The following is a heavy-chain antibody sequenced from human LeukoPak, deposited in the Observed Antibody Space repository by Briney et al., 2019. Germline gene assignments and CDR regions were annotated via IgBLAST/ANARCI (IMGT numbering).Heavy chain of an antibody. CDR1: GFTFSNAG. Sequence: GGSRRLSGAASGFTFSNAGMSWVGQAPGKGLEWVGRIKSKTDGGATDYAAPVKGRFTISRDDSKNTLYLQMNSLKNEDTAVYYCTTFTTILSSGWGQATLVTVYS. V-gene: IGHV3-15*01. CDR2: IKSKTDGGAT. J-gene: IGHJ4*02. D-gene: IGHD3-3*01. CDR3: TTFTTILSSG.